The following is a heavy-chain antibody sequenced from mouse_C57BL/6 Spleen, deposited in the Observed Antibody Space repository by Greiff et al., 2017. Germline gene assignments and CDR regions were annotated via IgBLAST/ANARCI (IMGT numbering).Heavy chain of an antibody. CDR1: GFTFSSYA. CDR2: ISDGGSYT. Sequence: EVHLVESGGGLVKPGGSLKLSCAASGFTFSSYAMSWVRQTPEKRLEWVATISDGGSYTYYPDNVKGRFTISRDKDKNNLYLQMSHLKSEDTAMYYCASDSNYGWDYAMDFWGQGTSVTVSS. CDR3: ASDSNYGWDYAMDF. D-gene: IGHD2-5*01. V-gene: IGHV5-4*01. J-gene: IGHJ4*01.